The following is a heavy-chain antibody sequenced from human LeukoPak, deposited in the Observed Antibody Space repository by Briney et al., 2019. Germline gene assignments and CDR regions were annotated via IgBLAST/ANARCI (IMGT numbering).Heavy chain of an antibody. V-gene: IGHV3-30-3*01. J-gene: IGHJ4*02. Sequence: VQPGRSLRLSCAASGFTFSSYAMHWVRQAPGKGLEWVVVISYDGSNKYYADSVKGRFTISRDNSKNTLYLQMNSLRAEDTAVYYCARGFIGVGGEVLWYFDYWGQGTLVTVSS. CDR3: ARGFIGVGGEVLWYFDY. CDR1: GFTFSSYA. D-gene: IGHD2-21*01. CDR2: ISYDGSNK.